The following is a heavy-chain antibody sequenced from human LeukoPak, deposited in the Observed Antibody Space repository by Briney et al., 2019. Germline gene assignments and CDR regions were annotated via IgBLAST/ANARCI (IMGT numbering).Heavy chain of an antibody. V-gene: IGHV3-66*04. J-gene: IGHJ4*02. CDR3: AKHMTSVTTNFEH. CDR1: GFTVSSNY. CDR2: TYSGGST. D-gene: IGHD4-17*01. Sequence: QPGGSLRLSCAASGFTVSSNYMSWVRQAPGKGLEWVSVTYSGGSTYYADSVKGRFTISRDNSENTLYLQMSGLRAEDTAVYYCAKHMTSVTTNFEHWGQGTLVTSSS.